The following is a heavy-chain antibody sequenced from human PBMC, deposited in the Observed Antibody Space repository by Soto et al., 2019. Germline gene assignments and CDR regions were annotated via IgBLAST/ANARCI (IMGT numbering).Heavy chain of an antibody. CDR3: AKARPSGCYYYVEAFDI. D-gene: IGHD3-22*01. CDR2: ISDSGTSI. CDR1: GFTFSSYA. V-gene: IGHV3-23*01. Sequence: EVQLLESGGGLVQPGGSLTLSCAASGFTFSSYAMTWVRQAPGKGLEWVSVISDSGTSIYYADSVKGRFTISRDNFKNTLYLQMNSLRAEDTAVYYCAKARPSGCYYYVEAFDIWGQGTVVTVSS. J-gene: IGHJ3*02.